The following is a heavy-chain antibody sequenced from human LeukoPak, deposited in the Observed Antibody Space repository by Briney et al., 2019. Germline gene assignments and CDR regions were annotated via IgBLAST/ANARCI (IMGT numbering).Heavy chain of an antibody. V-gene: IGHV4-31*03. Sequence: IPSETLSLTCTVSGGSISSGGYYWSWIRQHPGKGLEWIGYIYYSGSTYYNPSLKSRVTISVDTSKNQFSLKLSSVTAADTAVYYCARGGPPDSSSWYYFDYWGQGTLVTVSS. J-gene: IGHJ4*02. CDR3: ARGGPPDSSSWYYFDY. CDR1: GGSISSGGYY. CDR2: IYYSGST. D-gene: IGHD6-13*01.